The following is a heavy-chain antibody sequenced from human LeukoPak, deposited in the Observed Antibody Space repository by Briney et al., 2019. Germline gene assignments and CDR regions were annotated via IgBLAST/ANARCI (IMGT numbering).Heavy chain of an antibody. Sequence: PGGSLRLSCAASGLSFSDHWMTWVRHPPGKGLEWVATIKQDGSVKYYLDSVKGRFTISRDNSKNTLYLQMNSLRAEDTAVYYCAKDSGRYFDWTYAFDIWGQGTMVTVSS. J-gene: IGHJ3*02. V-gene: IGHV3-7*01. CDR1: GLSFSDHW. CDR2: IKQDGSVK. CDR3: AKDSGRYFDWTYAFDI. D-gene: IGHD3-9*01.